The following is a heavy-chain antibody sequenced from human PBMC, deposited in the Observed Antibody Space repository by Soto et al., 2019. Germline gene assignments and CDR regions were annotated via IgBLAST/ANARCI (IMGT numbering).Heavy chain of an antibody. D-gene: IGHD1-7*01. CDR1: VVSLSGYY. Sequence: SETLSLTCAVNVVSLSGYYWSCIRHSPGKGLEWIGEINHRGSSDYNPSLKSRVTLSIDASMNHVTLELTSVTAADTAVYYCARSDNRNYPYGVEVWGQRTAVTVSS. CDR2: INHRGSS. V-gene: IGHV4-34*01. J-gene: IGHJ6*02. CDR3: ARSDNRNYPYGVEV.